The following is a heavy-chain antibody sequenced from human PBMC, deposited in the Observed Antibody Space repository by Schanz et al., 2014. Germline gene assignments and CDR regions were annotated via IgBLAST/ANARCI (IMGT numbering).Heavy chain of an antibody. J-gene: IGHJ4*02. CDR2: ITHNSHYT. D-gene: IGHD5-18*01. V-gene: IGHV3-11*06. CDR1: GFTFSDYY. Sequence: QVRLVESGGGVVQPGGSLRLSCAASGFTFSDYYMSWIRQAPGRAREWVSHITHNSHYTNYADSVKGRSATSRDTAENSVYLQMNSLRAEDTAVYYCARDGYRNGRPFDHWGQGTRVTVSA. CDR3: ARDGYRNGRPFDH.